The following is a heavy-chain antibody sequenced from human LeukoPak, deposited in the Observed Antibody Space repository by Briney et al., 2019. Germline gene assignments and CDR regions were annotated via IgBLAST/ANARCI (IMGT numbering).Heavy chain of an antibody. CDR2: IRKDGAEK. D-gene: IGHD3-3*01. J-gene: IGHJ3*02. CDR3: ARSRTASGVVIMGAFDI. Sequence: GGSLRLSCAASGFTFSSHWMSWVRQAPGKGLEWVANIRKDGAEKNYVDSVKGRFTISRDNAKDSLYLEVNSLRAEDTAVYYCARSRTASGVVIMGAFDIWGQGTMVTVSA. V-gene: IGHV3-7*01. CDR1: GFTFSSHW.